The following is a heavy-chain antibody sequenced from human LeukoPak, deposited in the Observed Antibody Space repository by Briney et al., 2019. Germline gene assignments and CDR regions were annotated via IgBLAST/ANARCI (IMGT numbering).Heavy chain of an antibody. CDR2: MNPNSGNT. Sequence: ASVKVSCKASGYTFTIYDINWVRQATGQGLEWMGWMNPNSGNTGYAQKFQGRVTMTRNTSISTAYMELSSLRSEDTAVYYCAVTYYYDSSGYPNWFDPWGQGTLVTVSS. CDR1: GYTFTIYD. CDR3: AVTYYYDSSGYPNWFDP. J-gene: IGHJ5*02. V-gene: IGHV1-8*01. D-gene: IGHD3-22*01.